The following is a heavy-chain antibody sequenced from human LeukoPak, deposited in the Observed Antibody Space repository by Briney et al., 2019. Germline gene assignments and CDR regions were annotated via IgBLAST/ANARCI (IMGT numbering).Heavy chain of an antibody. J-gene: IGHJ4*02. Sequence: GGSLRLSCAASGFTFSSYGMHWVRQAPGKGLEWVAVISYDGSNEYYADSVKGRFTISRDNSKNTLYLQMNSLRAEDTAVYYCAKDGCSSTSCRVDYWGQGTLVTASS. CDR2: ISYDGSNE. CDR1: GFTFSSYG. D-gene: IGHD2-2*01. CDR3: AKDGCSSTSCRVDY. V-gene: IGHV3-30*18.